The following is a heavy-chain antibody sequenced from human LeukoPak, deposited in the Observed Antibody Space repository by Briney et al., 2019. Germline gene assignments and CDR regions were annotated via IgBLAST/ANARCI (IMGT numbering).Heavy chain of an antibody. CDR3: ARDTRALTGYYTKDY. CDR2: ISAYNGNT. CDR1: GYTFTSYG. Sequence: ASVKVSCKASGYTFTSYGISWVRQAPGQGLEGMGWISAYNGNTNYAQKLQGRVTMTTDTSTSTAYMELRSLRSDDTAVYHCARDTRALTGYYTKDYWGQGTLVTVSS. D-gene: IGHD3-9*01. V-gene: IGHV1-18*04. J-gene: IGHJ4*02.